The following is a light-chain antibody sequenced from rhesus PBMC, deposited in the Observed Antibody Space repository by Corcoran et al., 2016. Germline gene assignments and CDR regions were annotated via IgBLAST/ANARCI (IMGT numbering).Light chain of an antibody. CDR3: MQGIEFPWT. Sequence: DIVMTQTPLSLPVTPGEPASISCRPSQSLLDSEDGNTYLDWYLQKPGQSTQLLIYEVSNRASGVPDRFSGSGSDTAFTLKISRVEAEDVGVYYCMQGIEFPWTFGQGTKVEIK. J-gene: IGKJ1*01. CDR2: EVS. CDR1: QSLLDSEDGNTY. V-gene: IGKV2-104*02.